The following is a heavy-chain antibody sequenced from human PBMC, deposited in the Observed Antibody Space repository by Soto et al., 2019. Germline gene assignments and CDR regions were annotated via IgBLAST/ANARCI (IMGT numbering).Heavy chain of an antibody. Sequence: QVQLQQWGAGLLKPSETLSLTCAVYGGSFSGYYWSWIRQPPGKGLEWIGEINHSGSTNYNPSLKSRVTISVDTSKNQFSLKLSSVTAADTAVYYCARKSDFDWLVDYLDYWGQGTLVTVSS. CDR1: GGSFSGYY. J-gene: IGHJ4*02. CDR3: ARKSDFDWLVDYLDY. CDR2: INHSGST. V-gene: IGHV4-34*01. D-gene: IGHD3-9*01.